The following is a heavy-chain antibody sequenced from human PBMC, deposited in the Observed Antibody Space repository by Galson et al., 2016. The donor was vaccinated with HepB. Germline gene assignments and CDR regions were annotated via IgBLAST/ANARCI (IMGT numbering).Heavy chain of an antibody. CDR2: LNTDGSGT. CDR3: AGGPYCYGGSCNMNADY. Sequence: LRLSCAVSGFTFSPYWMHLVRQAPGEGRVWVSRLNTDGSGTTSAESVKGRFTISRDNAKNTLYLQMNSLRADDTAVYYCAGGPYCYGGSCNMNADYWGQGSLVTVSS. V-gene: IGHV3-74*01. CDR1: GFTFSPYW. J-gene: IGHJ4*02. D-gene: IGHD2-15*01.